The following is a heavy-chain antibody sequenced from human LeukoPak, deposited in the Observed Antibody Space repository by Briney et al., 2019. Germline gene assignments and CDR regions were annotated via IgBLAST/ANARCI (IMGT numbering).Heavy chain of an antibody. CDR2: ISYNSDTI. D-gene: IGHD2-21*02. CDR1: GFTFDDYA. V-gene: IGHV3-9*01. J-gene: IGHJ2*01. Sequence: GGSLRLSCAASGFTFDDYAMHWVRQAPGKGLECVSGISYNSDTIAYADSVKGRFTISRDNAKHSLYLQMNSLRAEDTALYYCAKDYCGGDCYSGWYFDLWGRGTLVTVSS. CDR3: AKDYCGGDCYSGWYFDL.